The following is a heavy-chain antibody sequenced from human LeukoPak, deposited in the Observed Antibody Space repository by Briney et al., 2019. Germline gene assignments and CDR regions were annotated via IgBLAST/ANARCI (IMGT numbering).Heavy chain of an antibody. CDR1: GFTFSSYE. V-gene: IGHV3-48*03. Sequence: GGSLRLSCAASGFTFSSYEMNWVRQAPGKGLEWVSYISSSSSTIYYADSVKGRFTISRDNAKNSLYLQMNSLRAEDTAVYYCAKSSPPPLRYWGQGTLVTVSS. CDR3: AKSSPPPLRY. J-gene: IGHJ4*02. CDR2: ISSSSSTI.